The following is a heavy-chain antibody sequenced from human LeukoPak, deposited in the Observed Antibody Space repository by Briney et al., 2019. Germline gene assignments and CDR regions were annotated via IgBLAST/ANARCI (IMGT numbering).Heavy chain of an antibody. D-gene: IGHD6-19*01. Sequence: SETLSLTCTVSGGSISSHYWSWIRQPPGKGLEWIAYIYPSGSDNYNPSLKSRVTTSSDTSKNQFSLRLSSVTAADTAVYYCARQRAGNYFDYWGQGALVTVSS. CDR1: GGSISSHY. J-gene: IGHJ4*02. CDR3: ARQRAGNYFDY. CDR2: IYPSGSD. V-gene: IGHV4-4*09.